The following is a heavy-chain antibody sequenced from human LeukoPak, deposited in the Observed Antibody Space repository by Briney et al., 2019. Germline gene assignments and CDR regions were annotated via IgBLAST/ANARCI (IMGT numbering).Heavy chain of an antibody. D-gene: IGHD2-2*01. Sequence: WASVKVSCKASGGTFSSYAISWVRQAPGQGLEWMGGIIPIFGTANYAQKFQGRVTITTDESTSTAYMELSSLRSEDTAVYYCARAPDSSGGCSSTSCYYDYWGQGTLVTVSS. CDR3: ARAPDSSGGCSSTSCYYDY. CDR2: IIPIFGTA. CDR1: GGTFSSYA. J-gene: IGHJ4*02. V-gene: IGHV1-69*05.